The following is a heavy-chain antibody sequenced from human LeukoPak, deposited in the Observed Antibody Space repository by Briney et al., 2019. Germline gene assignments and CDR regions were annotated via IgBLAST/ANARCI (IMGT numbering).Heavy chain of an antibody. J-gene: IGHJ4*02. CDR1: GGSISSSSYY. V-gene: IGHV4-39*01. CDR3: ARQGEAWLVPFFDY. Sequence: SETLSLTCTVSGGSISSSSYYWGWIRQPPGKGLEWIGSIYYSGSTYYNPSLKSRVTISVDTSKNQFSLKLSSVTAADTAVYYCARQGEAWLVPFFDYWGQGTLVTVSS. CDR2: IYYSGST. D-gene: IGHD5-12*01.